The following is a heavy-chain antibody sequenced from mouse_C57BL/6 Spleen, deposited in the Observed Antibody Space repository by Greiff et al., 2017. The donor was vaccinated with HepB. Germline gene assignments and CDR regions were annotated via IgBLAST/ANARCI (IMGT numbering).Heavy chain of an antibody. CDR2: IYPGNSDT. D-gene: IGHD2-1*01. CDR1: GYTFTSYW. V-gene: IGHV1-5*01. CDR3: TRYYGNYDAMDY. J-gene: IGHJ4*01. Sequence: EVQLQQSGTVLARPGASVKMSCKTSGYTFTSYWMHWVKQRRGQGLEWIGAIYPGNSDTSYNQKFKGKAKLTAVTSASTAYMELSSLTNEDSAVYYCTRYYGNYDAMDYWGQGTSVTVSS.